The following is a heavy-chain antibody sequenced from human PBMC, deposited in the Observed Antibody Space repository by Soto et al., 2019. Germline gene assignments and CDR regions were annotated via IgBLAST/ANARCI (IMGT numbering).Heavy chain of an antibody. D-gene: IGHD4-17*01. CDR3: ARRDMTTVTFYYYYGMDV. Sequence: QVQLVQSGAEVKKPGSSVKVSCKASGGTFSSYAISWVRQAPGQGLEWMGGIIPIFGTANYAQKFQGRVTITADESTSTAYMELSSLRSEDTAVYYCARRDMTTVTFYYYYGMDVWGQGTTVTVSS. CDR1: GGTFSSYA. J-gene: IGHJ6*02. V-gene: IGHV1-69*01. CDR2: IIPIFGTA.